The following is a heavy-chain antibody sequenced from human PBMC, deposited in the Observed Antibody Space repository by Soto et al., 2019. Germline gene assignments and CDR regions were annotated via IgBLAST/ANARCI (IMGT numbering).Heavy chain of an antibody. J-gene: IGHJ4*02. Sequence: QVQLVQSGAEMKKLGASVKVSCKASGYSFTHYYVHWVRQAPGQGLEWMGWINPYTSTTTYAPKFEGRISMTRDKSVSTAYMELSGLRSDGSALYFGANASGSPRTVYAPLGFWGQGTLVAVSS. CDR1: GYSFTHYY. V-gene: IGHV1-2*02. CDR3: ANASGSPRTVYAPLGF. CDR2: INPYTSTT. D-gene: IGHD2-8*01.